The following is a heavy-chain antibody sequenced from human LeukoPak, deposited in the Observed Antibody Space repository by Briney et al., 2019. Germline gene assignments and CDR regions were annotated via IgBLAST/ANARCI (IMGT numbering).Heavy chain of an antibody. CDR2: INPNSGGT. Sequence: ASVKVSCKASGYTFTGYYMHWVRQAPGQGLEWMGWINPNSGGTNYAQTFQGRVTMTRDTSISTAYMELSRLRSDDTAVYYCARRGCSGGSCYYRFDYWGQGTLVTVSS. D-gene: IGHD2-15*01. CDR1: GYTFTGYY. CDR3: ARRGCSGGSCYYRFDY. J-gene: IGHJ4*02. V-gene: IGHV1-2*02.